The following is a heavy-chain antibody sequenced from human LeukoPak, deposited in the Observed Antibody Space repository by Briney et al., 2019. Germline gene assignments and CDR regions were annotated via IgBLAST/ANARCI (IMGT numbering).Heavy chain of an antibody. D-gene: IGHD2-21*01. J-gene: IGHJ4*02. CDR1: GFTVSSNH. Sequence: GGSLRLSCAASGFTVSSNHMSWIRQAPGKGLEWVSVIYSDGNTHYADSVKGRFTSSRDNSKNTLFLRMNSLRAEDTAVYYCARGGSSASAPYYWGQGTLVTVSS. CDR2: IYSDGNT. CDR3: ARGGSSASAPYY. V-gene: IGHV3-53*01.